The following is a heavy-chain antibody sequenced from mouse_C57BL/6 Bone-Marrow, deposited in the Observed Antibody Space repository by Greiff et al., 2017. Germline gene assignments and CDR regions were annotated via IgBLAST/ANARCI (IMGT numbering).Heavy chain of an antibody. Sequence: QVQLLQSGAELARPGASVKLSCKASGYTFTSYGISWVKQRTGQGLEWIGEIYPRSGNTYYNEKFKGKAKLTADTSYRTAYMEIRSLTSEDSAVYSCSRCPYFDAMDAWGQGTSVTVSS. J-gene: IGHJ4*01. CDR2: IYPRSGNT. CDR3: SRCPYFDAMDA. D-gene: IGHD2-10*01. V-gene: IGHV1-81*01. CDR1: GYTFTSYG.